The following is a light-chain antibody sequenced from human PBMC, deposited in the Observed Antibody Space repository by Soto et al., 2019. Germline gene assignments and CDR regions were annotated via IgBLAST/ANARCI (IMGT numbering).Light chain of an antibody. V-gene: IGKV3D-15*01. CDR2: GAS. Sequence: EIVMTQSPATLSVSPGERATLSCRASQSVSSDLAWYHQKPGQAPRLLIYGASSRATGIPDRFSGSGSGTDFTLTVSSLQPDDFATYHCQQYNSYPWTFGQGTKVDIK. CDR1: QSVSSD. CDR3: QQYNSYPWT. J-gene: IGKJ1*01.